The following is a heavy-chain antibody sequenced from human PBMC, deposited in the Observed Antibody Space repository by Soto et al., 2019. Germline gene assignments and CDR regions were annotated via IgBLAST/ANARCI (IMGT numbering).Heavy chain of an antibody. CDR3: TKGESSAYYEYFQH. V-gene: IGHV3-23*01. Sequence: PGGSLRLSWAASGFNFNHYAMSWVHQAPGKGLEWVSAISGSGGRTYYGDSVKGRFTISRDNSKNKLYLQMNSLRAEDTAIYYCTKGESSAYYEYFQHWGQGTLVTVSS. J-gene: IGHJ1*01. CDR1: GFNFNHYA. CDR2: ISGSGGRT. D-gene: IGHD3-22*01.